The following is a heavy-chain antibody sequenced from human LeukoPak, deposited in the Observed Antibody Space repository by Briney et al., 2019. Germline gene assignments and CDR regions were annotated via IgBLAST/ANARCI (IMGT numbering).Heavy chain of an antibody. CDR2: ITGSGGTT. D-gene: IGHD4-17*01. V-gene: IGHV3-23*01. CDR3: GKDPNGDYVGAFDFQR. CDR1: VFTFRIYA. J-gene: IGHJ1*01. Sequence: GGSLRVSCALSVFTFRIYAVVWVRQAPGKGLEWVSAITGSGGTTYYADSVRGRFTIYRDNSKNTLYLQMNHLRGEDTAVYYCGKDPNGDYVGAFDFQRWGQGTLVTVSS.